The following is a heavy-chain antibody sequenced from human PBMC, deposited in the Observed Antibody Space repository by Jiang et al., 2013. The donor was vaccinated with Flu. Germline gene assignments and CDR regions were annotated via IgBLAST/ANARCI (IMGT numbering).Heavy chain of an antibody. V-gene: IGHV4-34*01. J-gene: IGHJ4*02. CDR2: INHSGST. CDR3: ARDLHDGSGSYYNVKDY. D-gene: IGHD3-10*01. CDR1: GGSFSGYY. Sequence: GSGLVKPSETLSLTCAVYGGSFSGYYWSWIRQPPGKGLEWIGEINHSGSTNYNPSLKSRVTISVDTSKNQFSLKLSSVTAADTVVYYCARDLHDGSGSYYNVKDYWGQGTLVTVSS.